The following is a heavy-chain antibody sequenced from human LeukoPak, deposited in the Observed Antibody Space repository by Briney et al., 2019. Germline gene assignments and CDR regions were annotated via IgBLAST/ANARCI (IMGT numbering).Heavy chain of an antibody. CDR1: RYTFTSYY. D-gene: IGHD2-2*01. Sequence: GASVKVSCKASRYTFTSYYMHWGRQAPGQGLEWRGIINPSGGSTSYAQKFQGRVTMTRDTSTSTVYMELSRLRSEDAAVYCCRRDRLPATAGYWGQGTLVTVSS. V-gene: IGHV1-46*01. CDR2: INPSGGST. CDR3: RRDRLPATAGY. J-gene: IGHJ4*02.